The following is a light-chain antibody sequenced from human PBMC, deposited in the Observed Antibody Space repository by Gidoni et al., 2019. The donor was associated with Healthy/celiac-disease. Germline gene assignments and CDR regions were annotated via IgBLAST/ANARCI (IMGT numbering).Light chain of an antibody. Sequence: EIVLTQSPATLSLYPGERPTLSCRASQSVSSYLAWYQQKPGQPPRLLIYDASNRATGIPARFSGSGSGTDFTLPISSLEPEDFAVYYCQQRSYWPPFTFGGGTKVEIK. CDR1: QSVSSY. V-gene: IGKV3-11*01. CDR3: QQRSYWPPFT. J-gene: IGKJ4*01. CDR2: DAS.